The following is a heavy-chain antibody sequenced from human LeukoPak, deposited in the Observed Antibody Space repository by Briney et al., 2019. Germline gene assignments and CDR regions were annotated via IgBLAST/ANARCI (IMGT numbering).Heavy chain of an antibody. CDR1: GFTLRSFA. D-gene: IGHD6-19*01. V-gene: IGHV3-64D*09. CDR3: VKDTYTTSWYPDY. CDR2: ISSNGGNT. J-gene: IGHJ4*02. Sequence: GGPLRLSCTASGFTLRSFATHWVRQAPGKGPESVSGISSNGGNTYYADSVKGRFTISRDNSKNTLYLQMSSLRAEDTAVYYCVKDTYTTSWYPDYWGQGTLVTVSS.